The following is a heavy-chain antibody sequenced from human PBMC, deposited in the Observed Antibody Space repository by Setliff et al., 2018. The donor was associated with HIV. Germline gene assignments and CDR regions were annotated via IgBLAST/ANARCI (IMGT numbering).Heavy chain of an antibody. D-gene: IGHD3-10*01. J-gene: IGHJ5*02. V-gene: IGHV4-59*11. CDR3: ARGGASSHWLGP. CDR1: GGSISSHY. Sequence: PSETLSLTCTVSGGSISSHYWSWIRQSPEKGLEWIAFILDTGSPNYSPSFKSRVTISVDTSMNQFSLKLTSVTAADTAIYYCARGGASSHWLGPWGKGILVTVSS. CDR2: ILDTGSP.